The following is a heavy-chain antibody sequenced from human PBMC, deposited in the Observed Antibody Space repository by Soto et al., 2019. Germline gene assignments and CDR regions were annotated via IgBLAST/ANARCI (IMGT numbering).Heavy chain of an antibody. CDR1: RFTFSSYR. Sequence: PAGCQRLSCADSRFTFSSYRMNWVRQAPGKGLEWVSYISSSSSTIYYADSVKGRFTISRDNAKNSLYLQMNSLRTEDTAVYYCAREGVPAAMIGAFDIWGQGTMVTVSS. J-gene: IGHJ3*02. CDR2: ISSSSSTI. D-gene: IGHD2-2*01. V-gene: IGHV3-48*01. CDR3: AREGVPAAMIGAFDI.